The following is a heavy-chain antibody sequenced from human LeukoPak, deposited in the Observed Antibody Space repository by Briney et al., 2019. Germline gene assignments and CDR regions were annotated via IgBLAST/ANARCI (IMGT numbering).Heavy chain of an antibody. V-gene: IGHV3-30*18. CDR1: GFTFDSYA. CDR2: ISYDGKNE. J-gene: IGHJ4*02. CDR3: AKQMAIDYFDY. D-gene: IGHD5-24*01. Sequence: PGRSLRLSCAASGFTFDSYALHWVRQAPGKGLEWVAVISYDGKNEYYTDSVKGRFTISRDNAKNTLYLQMNSLRAEDTAVYYCAKQMAIDYFDYWGQGTLVTVSS.